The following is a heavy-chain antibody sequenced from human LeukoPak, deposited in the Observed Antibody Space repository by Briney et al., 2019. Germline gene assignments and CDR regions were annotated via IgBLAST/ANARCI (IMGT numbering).Heavy chain of an antibody. Sequence: QPGGSLRLSCAASGFTFSSYVMSWVRQAPGKGLEWVSVIIGSGAGSGGSTYYADSVKGRFTISRDNSKNTLYLQMNSLRAEDTXXXXCAARPSSGWYSYWGQGTLVTVSS. J-gene: IGHJ4*02. CDR2: IIGSGAGSGGST. CDR1: GFTFSSYV. CDR3: AARPSSGWYSY. V-gene: IGHV3-23*01. D-gene: IGHD6-19*01.